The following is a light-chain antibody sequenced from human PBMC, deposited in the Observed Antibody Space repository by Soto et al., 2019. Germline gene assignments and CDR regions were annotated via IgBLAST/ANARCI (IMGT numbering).Light chain of an antibody. V-gene: IGLV4-69*01. CDR3: QTWGSGIVI. CDR2: LYSDGTH. CDR1: SGHSSYV. Sequence: QSVLTQSPSASASLGASVKLTCTLSSGHSSYVIAWHQQQPEKGPRFLMKLYSDGTHSKGDGIPDRFSGSSSGAERYLTISSLQSEDEADYYCQTWGSGIVILGGGTKLTVL. J-gene: IGLJ2*01.